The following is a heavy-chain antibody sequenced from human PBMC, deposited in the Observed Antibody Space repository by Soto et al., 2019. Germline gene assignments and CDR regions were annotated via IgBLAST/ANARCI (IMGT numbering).Heavy chain of an antibody. Sequence: QITLKESGPTLVKPTQTLTLTCTFSGFSLSTSGVGVGWIRQPPGKALEWLGIIYWDDDKRYSPSLKSRLTITKDTSKNQLVLTMTNMDPVDAATCYCAHLPWKQLWPRAPVVYWGQGTPVTVSS. CDR3: AHLPWKQLWPRAPVVY. V-gene: IGHV2-5*02. J-gene: IGHJ4*02. D-gene: IGHD5-18*01. CDR2: IYWDDDK. CDR1: GFSLSTSGVG.